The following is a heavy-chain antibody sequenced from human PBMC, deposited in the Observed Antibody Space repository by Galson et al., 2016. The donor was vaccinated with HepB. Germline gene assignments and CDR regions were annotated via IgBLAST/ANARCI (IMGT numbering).Heavy chain of an antibody. D-gene: IGHD3/OR15-3a*01. CDR2: IYPGDSRT. J-gene: IGHJ6*02. Sequence: QSGAEVKKPGESLKISCKGSGNSFTNYWIGRVRQMPGKGLEWMGIIYPGDSRTIYSPSFQGQVTISADKSITTAYLQWGSLKASDSARYYWARHEFCPRGNCPSYGMDVWGPGTTVTVSS. CDR3: ARHEFCPRGNCPSYGMDV. V-gene: IGHV5-51*01. CDR1: GNSFTNYW.